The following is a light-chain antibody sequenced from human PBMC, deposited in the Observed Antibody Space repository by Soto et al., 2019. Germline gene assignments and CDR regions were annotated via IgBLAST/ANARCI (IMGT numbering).Light chain of an antibody. CDR2: GAS. CDR1: RSVSSY. V-gene: IGKV3-20*01. CDR3: QQYGSSST. Sequence: EIVLTHSPATLSLSPGESATLSCRATRSVSSYLAWYQQKPGQAPRLLIYGASSRPTGIPDRFSGSGSGTDFTPTISRLEPEDFAVYYCQQYGSSSTFGQGTRLEIK. J-gene: IGKJ5*01.